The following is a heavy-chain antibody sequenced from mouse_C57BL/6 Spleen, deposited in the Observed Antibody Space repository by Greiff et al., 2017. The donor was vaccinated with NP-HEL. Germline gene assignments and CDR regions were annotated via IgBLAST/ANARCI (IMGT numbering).Heavy chain of an antibody. V-gene: IGHV5-16*01. Sequence: EVKLMESEGGLVQPGSSMKLSCTASGFTFSDYYMAWVRQVPEKGLEWVANINYDGSSTYYLDSLKSRFIISRDNAKNILYLQMSSLKSEDTATYYCARDDYDYWYFDVWGTGTTVTVSS. CDR2: INYDGSST. J-gene: IGHJ1*03. CDR3: ARDDYDYWYFDV. D-gene: IGHD2-4*01. CDR1: GFTFSDYY.